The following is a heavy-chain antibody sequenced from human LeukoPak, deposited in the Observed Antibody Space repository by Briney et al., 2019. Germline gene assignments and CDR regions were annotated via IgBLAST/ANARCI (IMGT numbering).Heavy chain of an antibody. CDR3: ASAFYGSESYVNWFDP. V-gene: IGHV3-48*03. CDR1: GFPFSTYE. Sequence: PGGSLRLSCAASGFPFSTYEMSWVRQAPGKGLEWISYISSSGNTIYYADSVKGRFTISRDNAKNSLYLQMNSLRVEDTALYYCASAFYGSESYVNWFDPWGQGTLVTVSS. D-gene: IGHD3-10*01. J-gene: IGHJ5*02. CDR2: ISSSGNTI.